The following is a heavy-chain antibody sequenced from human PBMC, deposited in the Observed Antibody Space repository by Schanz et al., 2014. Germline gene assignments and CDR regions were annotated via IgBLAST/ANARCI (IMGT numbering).Heavy chain of an antibody. Sequence: QVQLVQSGPEAKKTGASVKVSCKASGYTFTSYYMHWVRQAPGQGLEWMGWMNSKTGNTGYAQRFRGIVTMTRNTSITTAYLELSSRRAGDTADYYCTKGRTFGRWGQGTLVAVSS. J-gene: IGHJ4*02. CDR3: TKGRTFGR. CDR2: MNSKTGNT. D-gene: IGHD3-16*01. CDR1: GYTFTSYY. V-gene: IGHV1-8*02.